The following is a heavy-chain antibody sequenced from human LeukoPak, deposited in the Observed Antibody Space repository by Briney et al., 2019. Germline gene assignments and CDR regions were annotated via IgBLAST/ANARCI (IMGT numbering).Heavy chain of an antibody. CDR2: ISSSSSYM. CDR3: ARYPPAYDFWSGYQYYFDY. Sequence: GGSLRLSCAASGFTFSSYSMNWVRQAPGKGLEWVSSISSSSSYMYYADSVKGRFTISRDNAKNSLYLQMNSLRAEDTAVYYCARYPPAYDFWSGYQYYFDYWGQGTLVTVSS. D-gene: IGHD3-3*01. V-gene: IGHV3-21*01. CDR1: GFTFSSYS. J-gene: IGHJ4*02.